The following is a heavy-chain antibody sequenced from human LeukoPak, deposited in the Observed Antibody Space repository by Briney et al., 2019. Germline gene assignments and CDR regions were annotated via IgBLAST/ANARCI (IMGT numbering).Heavy chain of an antibody. CDR2: ISTTSTYI. Sequence: NPGGSLTLSCAASGFAFSSYNMKWVRQAPGKGLEWVSFISTTSTYIYYADSVKGRFTVSRDNSKNLLYLQMGSLRVEDTAVYYCARAGTCSSTSCDGGIEYWGQGTLVTVSS. CDR3: ARAGTCSSTSCDGGIEY. V-gene: IGHV3-21*06. CDR1: GFAFSSYN. J-gene: IGHJ4*02. D-gene: IGHD2-2*01.